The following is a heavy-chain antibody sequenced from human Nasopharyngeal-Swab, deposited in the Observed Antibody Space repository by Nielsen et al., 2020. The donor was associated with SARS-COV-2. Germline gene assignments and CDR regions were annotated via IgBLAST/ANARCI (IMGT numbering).Heavy chain of an antibody. V-gene: IGHV3-30*09. J-gene: IGHJ4*02. CDR3: ARDRYLFSEEYYFDY. Sequence: GESLKISCEASGFTFSRHAMHWVRQAPGKGLEWLAIISYDGSNKKSADSMKGRIATSRDNSKKTLYLHLNSLRAEDTAVYYCARDRYLFSEEYYFDYWGQGTLVTVSS. CDR1: GFTFSRHA. CDR2: ISYDGSNK. D-gene: IGHD6-6*01.